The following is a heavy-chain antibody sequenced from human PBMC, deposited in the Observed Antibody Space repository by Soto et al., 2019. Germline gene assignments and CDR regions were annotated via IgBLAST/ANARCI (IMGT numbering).Heavy chain of an antibody. V-gene: IGHV1-2*02. CDR2: INPNSGGT. Sequence: AAVTVPCKASVYTFTGYYMHWVRPAPGPGLEWMGWINPNSGGTNYAQKVQGRVTMTRDTAISTAYMELSRLRSDDTAVYYCARDLDFRSGIPPYYYYYYGMDVWGQGTTVTVSS. CDR1: VYTFTGYY. D-gene: IGHD3-3*01. J-gene: IGHJ6*02. CDR3: ARDLDFRSGIPPYYYYYYGMDV.